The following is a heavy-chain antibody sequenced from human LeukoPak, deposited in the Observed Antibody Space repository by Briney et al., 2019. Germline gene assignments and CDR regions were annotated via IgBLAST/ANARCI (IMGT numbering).Heavy chain of an antibody. D-gene: IGHD6-19*01. J-gene: IGHJ4*02. CDR3: ARGSPVAGASLNY. V-gene: IGHV3-64*01. CDR1: GFTFSSYA. CDR2: ISSNGGST. Sequence: GSLRLSCAASGFTFSSYAMHWVRQAPGKGLEYVSAISSNGGSTYYANSVKGRFTISRDNSKNTLYLQMGSLRAEDMAVYYCARGSPVAGASLNYWGQGTLVTVSS.